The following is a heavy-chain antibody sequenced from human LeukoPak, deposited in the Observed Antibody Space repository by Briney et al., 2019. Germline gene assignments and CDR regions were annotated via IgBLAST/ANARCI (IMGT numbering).Heavy chain of an antibody. J-gene: IGHJ6*03. V-gene: IGHV4-59*11. D-gene: IGHD2-2*01. Sequence: SETLSLTCTVSGGSISSHYWSWIRQPPGKGLEWIGYIYYSGSTNYNPSLKSRVTISVDTSKNQFFLKLSSVTAADTAVYYCARGYCSSTGCYYYYYYYMDVWGKGTTVTVSS. CDR3: ARGYCSSTGCYYYYYYYMDV. CDR2: IYYSGST. CDR1: GGSISSHY.